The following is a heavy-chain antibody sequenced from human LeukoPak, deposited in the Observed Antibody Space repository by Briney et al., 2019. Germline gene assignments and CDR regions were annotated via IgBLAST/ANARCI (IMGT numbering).Heavy chain of an antibody. Sequence: ASVKVSCKASGYTFTSYGISWVRQAPGQGLEWMGWINAYNGNTNYAQKLQGRVTMTTDTSTSTAYMELRSLRSDDTAVYYCATVKSIAARRYYYYYMDVWGKGTTVTVSS. CDR1: GYTFTSYG. J-gene: IGHJ6*03. V-gene: IGHV1-18*01. D-gene: IGHD6-6*01. CDR2: INAYNGNT. CDR3: ATVKSIAARRYYYYYMDV.